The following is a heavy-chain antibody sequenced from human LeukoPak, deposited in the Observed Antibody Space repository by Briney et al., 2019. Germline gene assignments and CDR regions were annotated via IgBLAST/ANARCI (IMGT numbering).Heavy chain of an antibody. CDR1: GFTFSSYA. CDR2: FSGSGGTT. CDR3: ANGNRCTSPNCLGYYYFYMDV. Sequence: YPGGSLRLSCAASGFTFSSYAMNWVRQAPGRGLEWVSGFSGSGGTTYYADSVKGRFTISRDNSKNTLYLQMNSLRAEDTAVYYCANGNRCTSPNCLGYYYFYMDVWGNGTTVTVSS. D-gene: IGHD2-8*01. J-gene: IGHJ6*03. V-gene: IGHV3-23*01.